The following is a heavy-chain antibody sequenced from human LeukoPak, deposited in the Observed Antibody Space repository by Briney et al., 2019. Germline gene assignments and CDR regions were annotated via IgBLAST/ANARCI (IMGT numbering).Heavy chain of an antibody. CDR2: MSGSGGST. V-gene: IGHV3-23*01. CDR1: GFTFSSYA. CDR3: AKDGPPIVVVVAATPGYFDY. D-gene: IGHD2-15*01. Sequence: PGGSLRLSCAASGFTFSSYAMSWVRQAPGKGLEWVSAMSGSGGSTYYADSVKGRFTISRDNSKNTLYLQMNSLRAEDTAVYYCAKDGPPIVVVVAATPGYFDYWGQGTLVTVSS. J-gene: IGHJ4*02.